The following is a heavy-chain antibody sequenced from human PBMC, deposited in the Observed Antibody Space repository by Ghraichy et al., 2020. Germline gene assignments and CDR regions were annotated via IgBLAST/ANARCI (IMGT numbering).Heavy chain of an antibody. CDR1: GGSFSGYY. CDR3: ARGPSIAVPLDY. D-gene: IGHD6-6*01. J-gene: IGHJ4*02. Sequence: SETLSLTCAVYGGSFSGYYWSWIRQPPGKGLEWIGEINHSGSTNYNPSLKSRVTISVDTSKNQFSLKLSSVTAADTAVYYCARGPSIAVPLDYWGQGTLVTVSS. CDR2: INHSGST. V-gene: IGHV4-34*01.